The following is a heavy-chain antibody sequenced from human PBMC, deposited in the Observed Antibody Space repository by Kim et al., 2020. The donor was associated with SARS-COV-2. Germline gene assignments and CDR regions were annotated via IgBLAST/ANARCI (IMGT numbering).Heavy chain of an antibody. V-gene: IGHV5-10-1*01. CDR1: GYSFTSYW. J-gene: IGHJ6*02. CDR2: IDPSDSYT. CDR3: ARRGYCSSTSCQSYYYYGMDV. Sequence: GESLKISCKGSGYSFTSYWISWVRQMPGKGLEWMGRIDPSDSYTNYSPSFQGHVTISADKSISTAYLQWSSLKASDTAMYYCARRGYCSSTSCQSYYYYGMDVWGQGTTVTVSS. D-gene: IGHD2-2*01.